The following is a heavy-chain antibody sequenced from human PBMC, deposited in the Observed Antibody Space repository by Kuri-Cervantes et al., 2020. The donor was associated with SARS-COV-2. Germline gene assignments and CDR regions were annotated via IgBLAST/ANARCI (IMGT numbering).Heavy chain of an antibody. V-gene: IGHV1-45*02. CDR1: GDTFTYRF. CDR2: ITPFNGNT. D-gene: IGHD4/OR15-4a*01. Sequence: SVKVSCQASGDTFTYRFLHWVRQAPGQAPEWMGWITPFNGNTKYAQKFQDRVTITRDRSMNTAYMELSSLRSEDTAMYYCARSGPGAISREDGALDIWGQGTMVTVSS. CDR3: ARSGPGAISREDGALDI. J-gene: IGHJ3*02.